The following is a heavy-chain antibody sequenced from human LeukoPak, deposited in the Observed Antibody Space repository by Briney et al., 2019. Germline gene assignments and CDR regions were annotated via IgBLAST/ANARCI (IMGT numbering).Heavy chain of an antibody. CDR2: INNVGSHI. J-gene: IGHJ4*02. CDR1: GFTFSNSA. CDR3: ARDDIAVAGTDY. V-gene: IGHV3-21*01. Sequence: GGSLRLSCAASGFTFSNSAMNWVRQAPGKGLEWVSSINNVGSHIYYADSVKGRFTISRDNAKNSLYLQMNSLRAEDTAVYYCARDDIAVAGTDYWGQGTLVTVSS. D-gene: IGHD6-19*01.